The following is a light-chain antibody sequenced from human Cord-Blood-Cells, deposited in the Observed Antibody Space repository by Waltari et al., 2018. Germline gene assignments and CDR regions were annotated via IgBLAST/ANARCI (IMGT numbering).Light chain of an antibody. V-gene: IGKV1-8*01. CDR1: QGISSY. CDR3: QQYYSYPIP. J-gene: IGKJ5*01. CDR2: AAS. Sequence: AIRMTQSPSSFSASTGDRVTITCRASQGISSYLAWYQQKPGKAPKPLSYAASTLQSGVPSSFSGSGSGTDFTHTISCLQSEDFAAYCCQQYYSYPIPFGQGTRLEIK.